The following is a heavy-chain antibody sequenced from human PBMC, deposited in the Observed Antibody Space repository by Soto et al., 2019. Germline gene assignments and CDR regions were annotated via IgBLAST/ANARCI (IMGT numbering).Heavy chain of an antibody. V-gene: IGHV1-46*01. Sequence: QEQLVESGAEVKKPGASVTVSCKASGYTFTSYYLHWVRQAPGQGLEWMGKINPSGGTTSYAQKFQGRVTMTRDTSTSTVYMELSSLRSEDTAVYYCVRGDYYDSSGYYGDPPYFDYWGQGTLVTVSS. D-gene: IGHD3-22*01. CDR1: GYTFTSYY. J-gene: IGHJ4*02. CDR3: VRGDYYDSSGYYGDPPYFDY. CDR2: INPSGGTT.